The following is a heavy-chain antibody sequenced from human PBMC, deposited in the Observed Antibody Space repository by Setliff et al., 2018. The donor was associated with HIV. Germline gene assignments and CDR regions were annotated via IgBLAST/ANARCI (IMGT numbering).Heavy chain of an antibody. V-gene: IGHV4-59*08. CDR2: VSYSGST. D-gene: IGHD3-22*01. CDR1: GGSISTYY. J-gene: IGHJ3*02. CDR3: ARHGHFYDSSSSDAFDI. Sequence: SSETLSLTCNVSGGSISTYYWSWIRQPPGKGLEWLGYVSYSGSTNFNPSLESRLAMSEDMSKNHFSLKLRSVTAADTAVYYCARHGHFYDSSSSDAFDIWGHGTMVTVSS.